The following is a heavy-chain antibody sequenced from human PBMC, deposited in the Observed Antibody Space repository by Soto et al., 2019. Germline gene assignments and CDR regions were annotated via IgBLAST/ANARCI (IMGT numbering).Heavy chain of an antibody. V-gene: IGHV1-69*06. CDR3: ARVGCSGGSCYNWFDP. Sequence: WASVKVSCKASGGTFSTYSISWVRQAPGQGLEWMGGIIPIFGTANYAQKFQGRVTITADKSTSTAYMELSSLRSEDTAVYYCARVGCSGGSCYNWFDPWGQGTLVTVSS. CDR1: GGTFSTYS. J-gene: IGHJ5*02. CDR2: IIPIFGTA. D-gene: IGHD2-15*01.